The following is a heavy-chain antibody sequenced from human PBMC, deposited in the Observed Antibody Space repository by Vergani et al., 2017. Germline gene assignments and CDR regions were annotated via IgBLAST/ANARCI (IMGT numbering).Heavy chain of an antibody. CDR1: GGTFSSYA. V-gene: IGHV1-69*04. D-gene: IGHD6-19*01. Sequence: QVQLVQSGAEVKKPGSSVKVSCKASGGTFSSYAISWVRQAPGQGLEWMGRIIPILGIANYAQKFQGRVTITADKSTSTAYMELSSLRSEDTAVYYWAGHSRLVLGPDAFDIWGQGKMVTGSS. CDR3: AGHSRLVLGPDAFDI. CDR2: IIPILGIA. J-gene: IGHJ3*02.